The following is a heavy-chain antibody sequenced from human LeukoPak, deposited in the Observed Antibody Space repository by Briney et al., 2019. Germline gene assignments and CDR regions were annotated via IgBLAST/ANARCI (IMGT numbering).Heavy chain of an antibody. CDR1: GFTFTSYA. V-gene: IGHV3-23*01. D-gene: IGHD1-7*01. J-gene: IGHJ4*02. CDR2: ISGSGVST. CDR3: AKDKSKGELRGNEFDY. Sequence: PGGSLRLSCAASGFTFTSYAMSWVRQAPGKGLEWVSAISGSGVSTYYADSVKGRFTISRDNSKNTLYLHMNSLRAEDTALYYCAKDKSKGELRGNEFDYWGQGTLVIVSP.